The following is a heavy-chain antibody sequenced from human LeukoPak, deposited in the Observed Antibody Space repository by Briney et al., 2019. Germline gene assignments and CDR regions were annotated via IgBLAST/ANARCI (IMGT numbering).Heavy chain of an antibody. Sequence: PGGSLRLSCAASGFTFRTYALSWVRQAPGKGLEWVSAVSGSGDTTYYADSVKGRFTISRDNSKNTLYLQMNSLRAEDTAVYYCARLSPVTAPDVDYWGQGTLVTVSS. CDR3: ARLSPVTAPDVDY. D-gene: IGHD4-17*01. CDR1: GFTFRTYA. V-gene: IGHV3-23*01. CDR2: VSGSGDTT. J-gene: IGHJ4*02.